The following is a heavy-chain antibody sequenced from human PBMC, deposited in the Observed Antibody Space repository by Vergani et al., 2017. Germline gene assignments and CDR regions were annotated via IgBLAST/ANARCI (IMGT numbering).Heavy chain of an antibody. V-gene: IGHV2-5*01. Sequence: QITLRESGPTLVKPTQTLTLTCTFSGFSLTTGGEGVGWIRQPPGRALEWLAFVYWNDDERYSPSLKSRVTITKGTSKNEVILTMATMDPVDTATYYCVHRLGYFDWDGAFDVWGPGTMVTVSS. CDR2: VYWNDDE. CDR3: VHRLGYFDWDGAFDV. D-gene: IGHD3-9*01. J-gene: IGHJ3*01. CDR1: GFSLTTGGEG.